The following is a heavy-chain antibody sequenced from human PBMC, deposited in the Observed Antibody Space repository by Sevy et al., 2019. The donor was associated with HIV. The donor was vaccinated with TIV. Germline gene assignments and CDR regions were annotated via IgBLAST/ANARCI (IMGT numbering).Heavy chain of an antibody. J-gene: IGHJ6*02. CDR3: ARAHYDFWSGYSDYYYGMDV. Sequence: GGSLRLSCAASGFTFSDYYMSWIRQAPGKGLEWVSYISSSGSTIYYADSVKGRFTISRDNAKNSLYLQMNSLRAEDTAVYYCARAHYDFWSGYSDYYYGMDVWGQGTTVTVSS. V-gene: IGHV3-11*01. D-gene: IGHD3-3*01. CDR1: GFTFSDYY. CDR2: ISSSGSTI.